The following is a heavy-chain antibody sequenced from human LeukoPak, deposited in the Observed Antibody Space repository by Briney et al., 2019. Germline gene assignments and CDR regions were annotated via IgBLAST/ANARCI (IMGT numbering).Heavy chain of an antibody. CDR1: GGFISSYY. Sequence: PSETLSLTCTVSGGFISSYYWSWIRQPAGNGLEWIGRIYTSGSTNYNPSLKSRVTMSVDTSKNQFSLKLSSVTAADTAVYYCARDSSESIAVAGTNWSDPWGQGTLVTVSS. J-gene: IGHJ5*02. D-gene: IGHD6-19*01. CDR2: IYTSGST. V-gene: IGHV4-4*07. CDR3: ARDSSESIAVAGTNWSDP.